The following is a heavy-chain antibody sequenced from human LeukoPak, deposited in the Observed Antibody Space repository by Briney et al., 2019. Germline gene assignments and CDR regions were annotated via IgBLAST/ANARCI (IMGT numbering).Heavy chain of an antibody. CDR3: ARVLEWELVN. CDR1: GFTVSSNY. D-gene: IGHD1-26*01. Sequence: PGGSLRLSCAASGFTVSSNYMSWVRQAPGKGLEWVSVIYSGGSTYYADSVKGRFTIPRDNSKNTLYLQMNSLRAEDTAVYYCARVLEWELVNWGQGTLVTVSS. J-gene: IGHJ4*02. CDR2: IYSGGST. V-gene: IGHV3-66*01.